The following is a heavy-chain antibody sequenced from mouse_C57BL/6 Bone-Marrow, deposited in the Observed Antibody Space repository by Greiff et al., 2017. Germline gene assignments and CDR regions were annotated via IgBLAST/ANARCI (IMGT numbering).Heavy chain of an antibody. Sequence: VQLQQSGAELVRPGASVKLSCTASGFNIKDDYMHWVKQRPGQGLEWIGRIHPSDSDTNYNQKFKGKATLTVDKSSSTAYMQLSSLTSEDSAVYYCAIHYYGSSLFDYWGQGTTLTVSS. V-gene: IGHV1-74*01. J-gene: IGHJ2*01. D-gene: IGHD1-1*01. CDR2: IHPSDSDT. CDR3: AIHYYGSSLFDY. CDR1: GFNIKDDY.